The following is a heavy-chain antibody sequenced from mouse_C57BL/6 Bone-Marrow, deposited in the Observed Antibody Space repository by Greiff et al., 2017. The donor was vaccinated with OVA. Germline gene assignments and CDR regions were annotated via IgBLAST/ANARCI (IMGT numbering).Heavy chain of an antibody. V-gene: IGHV1-64*01. CDR2: IHPNSGST. CDR3: ARTPADYYGSSYDAMDY. D-gene: IGHD1-1*01. CDR1: GYTFTSYW. J-gene: IGHJ4*01. Sequence: QVQLKQPGAELVKPGASVKLSCKASGYTFTSYWMHWVKQRPGQGLEWIGMIHPNSGSTNYNEKFKSKATLTVDKSSSTAYMQLSSLTSEDSAVYYCARTPADYYGSSYDAMDYWGQGTSVTVSS.